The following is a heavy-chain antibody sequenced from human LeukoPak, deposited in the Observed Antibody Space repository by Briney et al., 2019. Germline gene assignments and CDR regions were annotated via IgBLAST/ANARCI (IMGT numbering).Heavy chain of an antibody. CDR3: AKDRHCSSTSCRYYYYYGMDV. J-gene: IGHJ6*02. D-gene: IGHD2-2*01. CDR2: ISGSGGST. CDR1: GFTFSSYG. V-gene: IGHV3-23*01. Sequence: GGSLRLSCAASGFTFSSYGMHWVRQAPGKGLEWVSAISGSGGSTYYADSVKGRFTISRDNSKNTLYLQMNSLRAEDTAVYYCAKDRHCSSTSCRYYYYYGMDVWGQGTTVTVSS.